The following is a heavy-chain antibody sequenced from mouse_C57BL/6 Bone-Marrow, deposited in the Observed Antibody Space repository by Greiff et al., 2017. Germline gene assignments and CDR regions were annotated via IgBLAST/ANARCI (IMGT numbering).Heavy chain of an antibody. V-gene: IGHV1-69*01. CDR2: IDPSDSYT. Sequence: VQLQQPGAELVMPGASVKLSCKASGYTFTSYWMHWVKQRPGQGLEWIGEIDPSDSYTNYNQKFKGQSTLAVDKSSSTAYMQLSSLTSADSAVYYCARIPYDYEAMDYWGQGTSVTVSS. J-gene: IGHJ4*01. CDR1: GYTFTSYW. CDR3: ARIPYDYEAMDY.